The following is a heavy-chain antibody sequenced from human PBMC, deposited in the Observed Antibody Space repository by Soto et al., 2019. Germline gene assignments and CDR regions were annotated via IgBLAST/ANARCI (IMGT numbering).Heavy chain of an antibody. CDR1: GFTFSSYA. CDR3: AREIGIAVAGTDVGFDY. J-gene: IGHJ4*02. Sequence: QVQLVESGGGVVQPGRSLRLSCAASGFTFSSYAMHWVRQAPGKGLEWVAVISYDGSNKYYADSVKGRFTISRDNSKNTLYQQMNSRRDADTAVYYCAREIGIAVAGTDVGFDYWGQGTLVTVSS. V-gene: IGHV3-30-3*01. D-gene: IGHD6-19*01. CDR2: ISYDGSNK.